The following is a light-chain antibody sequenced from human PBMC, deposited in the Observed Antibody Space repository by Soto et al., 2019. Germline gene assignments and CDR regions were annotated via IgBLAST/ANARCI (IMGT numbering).Light chain of an antibody. V-gene: IGKV3-20*01. CDR3: QQYGSSLPYT. CDR2: GAS. CDR1: QSVSTNY. J-gene: IGKJ2*01. Sequence: EIVLTQSPGTLSLSPGERATLSCRASQSVSTNYLAWYQQKPGQAPRLLIYGASSRATGIPDRFSDSGSGTDFTLTISRLEPEDFAVYYCQQYGSSLPYTFGQGTKVEIK.